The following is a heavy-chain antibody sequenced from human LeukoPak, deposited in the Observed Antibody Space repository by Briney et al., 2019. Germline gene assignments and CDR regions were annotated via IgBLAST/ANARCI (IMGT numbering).Heavy chain of an antibody. CDR1: GFTFSSYS. Sequence: GGSLRLSCAASGFTFSSYSMNWVRQAPGKGLEWVSSISSSSSYIYYADSVKGRFTISRDNAKNSLYLQMNSLRAEDTAVYYCAREPPYYYDSSGYYYEYFQRWGQGTLVTVSS. D-gene: IGHD3-22*01. V-gene: IGHV3-21*01. J-gene: IGHJ1*01. CDR3: AREPPYYYDSSGYYYEYFQR. CDR2: ISSSSSYI.